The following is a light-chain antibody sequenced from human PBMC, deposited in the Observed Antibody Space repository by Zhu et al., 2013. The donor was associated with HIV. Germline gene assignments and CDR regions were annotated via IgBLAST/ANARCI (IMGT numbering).Light chain of an antibody. CDR3: QQYNNYWT. Sequence: DIQMTQSPASLSASIGDRVTITCQASQDINYYLNWYRQKPGKAPKLLIYDASSLESGVPSRFTGSGSGTVFTLTISSLQPDDFATYYCQQYNNYWTFGQGTKV. J-gene: IGKJ1*01. CDR1: QDINYY. V-gene: IGKV1-5*01. CDR2: DAS.